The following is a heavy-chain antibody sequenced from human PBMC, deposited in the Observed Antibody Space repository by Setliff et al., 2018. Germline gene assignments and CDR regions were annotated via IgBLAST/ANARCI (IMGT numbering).Heavy chain of an antibody. CDR2: INQGGSDQ. Sequence: GGSLRLSCSASGFTFSSLWMAWVCQAPGKGLEWVANINQGGSDQFYVESVKGRFTISRDNAKNSLYLQMNSLKVEDTAVYYCARDVFDFRTGQAGPWGQGTLVTVSS. CDR3: ARDVFDFRTGQAGP. V-gene: IGHV3-7*01. J-gene: IGHJ5*02. CDR1: GFTFSSLW. D-gene: IGHD3-3*01.